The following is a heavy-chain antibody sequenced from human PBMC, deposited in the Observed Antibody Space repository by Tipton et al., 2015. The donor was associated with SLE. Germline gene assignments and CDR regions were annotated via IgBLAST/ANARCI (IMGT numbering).Heavy chain of an antibody. CDR2: IYHSGST. Sequence: GLVKPSETLSLTCAVSGYSISSGYYWGWIRQPPGKGLEWIGSIYHSGSTYYNPSLKSRVTISVDTSKNQFSLKLSSVTAADTAVYYCARWRGYGPSFDYWGQGTLVTVSS. D-gene: IGHD5-18*01. CDR1: GYSISSGYY. CDR3: ARWRGYGPSFDY. V-gene: IGHV4-38-2*01. J-gene: IGHJ4*02.